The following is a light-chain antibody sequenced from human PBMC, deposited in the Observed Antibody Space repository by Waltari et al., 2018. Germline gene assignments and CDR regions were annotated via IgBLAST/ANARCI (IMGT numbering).Light chain of an antibody. Sequence: QSALTQPASVSGSPGQSITISCTRSSTHIGYYNPFPWYQQHPGKTPKLMIYDVSSRPSGVSNRFFGSKSGTTASLTVSGLQAEDEAVYFCSSYSTSITPYVFGAGTKVTVL. CDR2: DVS. V-gene: IGLV2-14*03. J-gene: IGLJ1*01. CDR1: STHIGYYNP. CDR3: SSYSTSITPYV.